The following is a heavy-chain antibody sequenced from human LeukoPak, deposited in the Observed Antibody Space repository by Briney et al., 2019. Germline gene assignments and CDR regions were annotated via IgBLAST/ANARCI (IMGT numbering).Heavy chain of an antibody. V-gene: IGHV4-34*01. J-gene: IGHJ5*02. D-gene: IGHD3-10*01. CDR1: GGSFSGYY. CDR3: ARDYGSGSYLNWFDP. CDR2: INHSGST. Sequence: SETLSLTCAVYGGSFSGYYWSWIRQPPGKGLEWIGEINHSGSTNYNPSLKSRVTMSVDTSKNQFSLKLSSVTAADTAVYYCARDYGSGSYLNWFDPWGQGTLVTVSS.